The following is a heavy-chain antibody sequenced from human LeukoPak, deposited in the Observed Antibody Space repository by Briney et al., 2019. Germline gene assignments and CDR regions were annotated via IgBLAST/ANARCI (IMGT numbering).Heavy chain of an antibody. CDR1: GFTFSTHS. D-gene: IGHD3-10*01. CDR3: ARAVGHGSGSPRMDV. V-gene: IGHV3-48*01. CDR2: IISSSNTI. Sequence: GGSLRLSCAVSGFTFSTHSMNWVRQAPGKGLEWVSYIISSSNTIYYADSVKGRFTISRDNAKNSLYLQMNSLRAEATAVYYCARAVGHGSGSPRMDVWGKGTTVTVSS. J-gene: IGHJ6*04.